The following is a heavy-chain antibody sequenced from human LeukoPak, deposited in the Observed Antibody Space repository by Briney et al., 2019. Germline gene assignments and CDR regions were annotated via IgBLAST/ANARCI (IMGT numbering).Heavy chain of an antibody. Sequence: PGGSLRLSCAASGFTFSRYSIHWVRQAPGEGLEWVSGIFGSGGSAHYADSVKGRFTISRDNSKNTVYLQMDSLRVEDTAVYYCGKTTTGYSSGRYPGWPVDYWGQGTLVTVSS. V-gene: IGHV3-23*01. D-gene: IGHD6-19*01. J-gene: IGHJ4*02. CDR2: IFGSGGSA. CDR1: GFTFSRYS. CDR3: GKTTTGYSSGRYPGWPVDY.